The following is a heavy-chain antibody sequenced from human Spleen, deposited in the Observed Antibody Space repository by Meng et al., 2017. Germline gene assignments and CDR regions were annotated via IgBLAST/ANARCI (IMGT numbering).Heavy chain of an antibody. D-gene: IGHD4-11*01. CDR2: INHSGST. J-gene: IGHJ4*02. CDR1: GGSFSDYY. V-gene: IGHV4-34*01. CDR3: ARGPTTMAHDFDY. Sequence: VQQQQWGAVLLKPSETLSLTCVVSGGSFSDYYWSWIRQPPGKGLEWIGEINHSGSTNYNPSLESRATISVDTSQNNLSLKLSSVTAADSAVYYCARGPTTMAHDFDYWGQGTLVTVSS.